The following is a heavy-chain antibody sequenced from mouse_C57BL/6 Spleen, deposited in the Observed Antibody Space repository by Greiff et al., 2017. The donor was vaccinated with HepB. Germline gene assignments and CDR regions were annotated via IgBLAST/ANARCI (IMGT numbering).Heavy chain of an antibody. J-gene: IGHJ4*01. CDR3: ARRYYGSPYAMDY. CDR2: IDPSDSYT. CDR1: GYTFTSYW. V-gene: IGHV1-69*01. Sequence: QVQLQQPGAELVMPGASVKLSCKASGYTFTSYWMHWVKQRPGQGLEWIGEIDPSDSYTNYNQKFKGKSTWTVDKSSSTAYMQLSSLTSEDSAVYYCARRYYGSPYAMDYWGQGTSVTVSS. D-gene: IGHD1-1*01.